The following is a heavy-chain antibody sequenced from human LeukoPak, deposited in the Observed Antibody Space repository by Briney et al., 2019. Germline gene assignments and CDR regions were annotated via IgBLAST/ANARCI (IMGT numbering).Heavy chain of an antibody. CDR1: GFTVSSNY. Sequence: GGSLRLSCAASGFTVSSNYMSWVRQAPGKGLEWVSVIYTGGSTYYADSVKGRFTISRDNSKNTLYLHMNSLRVEDTAVYYCARGWSGPLPDVWGQGTTVTVSS. CDR3: ARGWSGPLPDV. J-gene: IGHJ6*02. V-gene: IGHV3-66*01. D-gene: IGHD3-3*01. CDR2: IYTGGST.